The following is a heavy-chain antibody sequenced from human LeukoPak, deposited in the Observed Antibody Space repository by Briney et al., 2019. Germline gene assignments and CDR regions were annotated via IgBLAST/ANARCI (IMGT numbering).Heavy chain of an antibody. V-gene: IGHV4-4*08. CDR1: GDSISSDY. CDR2: IYRIGNT. CDR3: AGRGQRYFRD. Sequence: KPSETLSLTCSVSGDSISSDYWSWIRQPPGKGLEWIGYIYRIGNTDYNPSLKSRVTISLDTSKNQLSLNPTSVTAADTAVYYCAGRGQRYFRDWGQGTLVTVSS. J-gene: IGHJ1*01.